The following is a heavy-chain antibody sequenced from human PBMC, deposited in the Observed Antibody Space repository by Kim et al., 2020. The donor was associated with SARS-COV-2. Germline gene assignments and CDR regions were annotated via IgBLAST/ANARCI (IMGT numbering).Heavy chain of an antibody. J-gene: IGHJ4*02. CDR2: ISYNGSDK. D-gene: IGHD5-18*01. CDR1: GFTFSNYA. V-gene: IGHV3-30*04. CDR3: ARPTVMAAFFDY. Sequence: GGSLRLSCAASGFTFSNYAMHWVRQAPGKGLEWVALISYNGSDKYYADSVKGRFTISRDISKNTLYLQMNSLRAEDTAVYYCARPTVMAAFFDYWGQGTLVTVSS.